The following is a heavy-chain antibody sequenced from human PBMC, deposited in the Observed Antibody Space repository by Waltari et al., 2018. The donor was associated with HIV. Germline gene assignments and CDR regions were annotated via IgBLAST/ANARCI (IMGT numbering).Heavy chain of an antibody. CDR1: GFSLSTSGVG. V-gene: IGHV2-5*02. CDR3: AHRLLTLTTEVDL. J-gene: IGHJ6*02. D-gene: IGHD4-17*01. CDR2: FSWDADK. Sequence: QITLKESGPPLVKPTQTLTLTCTFSGFSLSTSGVGVGWMRQPPGKALEWLSLFSWDADKRYSPALKSRLTITKDTSKSQVVLTMTNMDPVDTAIYYCAHRLLTLTTEVDLCDQGTTVTVSS.